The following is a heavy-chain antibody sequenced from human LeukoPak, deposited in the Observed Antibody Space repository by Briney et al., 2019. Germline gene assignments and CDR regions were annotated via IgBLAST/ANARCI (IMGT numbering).Heavy chain of an antibody. D-gene: IGHD4-17*01. CDR1: GFTFSSYW. Sequence: EGSLRLSCAASGFTFSSYWMHWVRQAPGKGLVWVSRINSDGTSTSYADSVEGRFTISRDNAKNTLYLQMNSLRAEDTAVYYCARRGSYGDYSVYWGQGTLVTVSS. CDR3: ARRGSYGDYSVY. J-gene: IGHJ4*02. V-gene: IGHV3-74*01. CDR2: INSDGTST.